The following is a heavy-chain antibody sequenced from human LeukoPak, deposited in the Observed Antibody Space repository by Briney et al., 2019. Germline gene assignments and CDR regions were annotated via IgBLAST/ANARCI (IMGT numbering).Heavy chain of an antibody. CDR3: ARNSSGNYFDY. V-gene: IGHV4-38-2*01. CDR1: GNSISNTYY. CDR2: IYDSGST. D-gene: IGHD1-26*01. J-gene: IGHJ4*02. Sequence: SETLSLTCAVFGNSISNTYYWGWIRQPPGKELEWSGSIYDSGSTHYNPSLKSRVTISVDTSKNQFSLKLSSVTAADTAVYYCARNSSGNYFDYWGQGTLVTVSS.